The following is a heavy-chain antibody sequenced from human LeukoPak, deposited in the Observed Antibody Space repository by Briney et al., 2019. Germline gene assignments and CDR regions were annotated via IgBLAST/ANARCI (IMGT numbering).Heavy chain of an antibody. CDR2: ISAYNGNT. CDR1: GYTFTSYG. V-gene: IGHV1-18*01. CDR3: ARYDWSYSDENFDY. D-gene: IGHD1-1*01. J-gene: IGHJ4*02. Sequence: GASVKVSCKASGYTFTSYGISWVRQAPGQGLEWMGWISAYNGNTNYAQKLQGRVTITTDTSTSTAYMELRSLRSDDTAVYYCARYDWSYSDENFDYWGQGTLVTVSS.